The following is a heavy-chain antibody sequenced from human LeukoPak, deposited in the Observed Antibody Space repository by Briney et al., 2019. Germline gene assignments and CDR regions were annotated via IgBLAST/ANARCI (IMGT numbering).Heavy chain of an antibody. CDR3: ARDAVQIWFYVGTFDI. J-gene: IGHJ3*02. CDR1: GFTLSTYT. CDR2: ISFDEKHK. V-gene: IGHV3-30*04. D-gene: IGHD3-10*01. Sequence: HPGMSLRLSCAASGFTLSTYTVHWVRQTPGKGLEWVALISFDEKHKDFADSVKGRFSISRDTSKNTVSLQMDSLTTDDAAVYYCARDAVQIWFYVGTFDIWGQGSIVTVSS.